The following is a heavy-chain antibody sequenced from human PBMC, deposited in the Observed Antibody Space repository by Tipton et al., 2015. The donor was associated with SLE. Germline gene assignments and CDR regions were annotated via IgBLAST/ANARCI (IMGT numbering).Heavy chain of an antibody. CDR3: ARGGGRAYYYDSSGYAEYFQH. Sequence: QLVQSGAEVKKPGASVKVSCKASGYTFTSYDISWVRQAPGQGLEWMGWISAYNGNTNYAQNLQGRVTMTTDTSTSTAYMELSRLRSDDTAVYYCARGGGRAYYYDSSGYAEYFQHWGQGTLVTVSS. J-gene: IGHJ1*01. CDR2: ISAYNGNT. D-gene: IGHD3-22*01. V-gene: IGHV1-18*01. CDR1: GYTFTSYD.